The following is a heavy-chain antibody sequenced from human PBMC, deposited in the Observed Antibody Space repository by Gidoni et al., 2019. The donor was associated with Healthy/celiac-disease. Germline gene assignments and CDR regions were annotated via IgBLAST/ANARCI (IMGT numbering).Heavy chain of an antibody. D-gene: IGHD4-4*01. J-gene: IGHJ6*02. CDR3: ARVPATVTTSYYCYGMDV. Sequence: QVQLVQSGAEVKKPGASVKVSCKASGYTFTSYGISWVRQAPGQGLEWMGWSSAYNGNTNYGQKLQGRVTMTTDTATSTAYMELRSLRSDDTAVYYCARVPATVTTSYYCYGMDVWGQGTTVTVSS. CDR1: GYTFTSYG. CDR2: SSAYNGNT. V-gene: IGHV1-18*01.